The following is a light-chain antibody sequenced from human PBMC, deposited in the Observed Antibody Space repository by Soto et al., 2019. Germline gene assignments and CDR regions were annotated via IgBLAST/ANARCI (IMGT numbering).Light chain of an antibody. J-gene: IGLJ3*02. CDR3: ALYASTHNFM. CDR2: EAT. CDR1: SSDIGSYNL. Sequence: SALTQRASLSGSPGQSITISCTGTSSDIGSYNLVSWYQQHPGKTPKLMIYEATKRPTGVSNRFSGSKSGNTASLTISGLQAEDEADYYCALYASTHNFMFGGGTTLTVL. V-gene: IGLV2-23*02.